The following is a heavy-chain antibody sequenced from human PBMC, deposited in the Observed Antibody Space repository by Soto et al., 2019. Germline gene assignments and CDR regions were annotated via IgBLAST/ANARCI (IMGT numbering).Heavy chain of an antibody. V-gene: IGHV1-69*01. CDR3: ATYRPGSSGAKWFDP. J-gene: IGHJ5*02. CDR1: GGTFSKYG. Sequence: PLVQSGAEVKKPGSSVKVSCQAFGGTFSKYGVSWVRQAPGQGLQWMGGITPMLGTSTITQRFHDRVTLTADEFTTVAYMELNSLTSEDTAIYYCATYRPGSSGAKWFDPWGQGTLVTVSP. CDR2: ITPMLGTS. D-gene: IGHD6-19*01.